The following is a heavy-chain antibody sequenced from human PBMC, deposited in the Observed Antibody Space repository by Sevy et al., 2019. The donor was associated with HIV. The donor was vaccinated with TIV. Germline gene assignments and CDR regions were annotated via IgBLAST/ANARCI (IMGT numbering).Heavy chain of an antibody. Sequence: ASVKVSCKASGYTFANSGVSWVRQAPGQGLEWLGWISAYNRNFKHGQKFQDRVTVTTDISTSTAYMELRSLKSDDTDVYYWARDLNSASYGHYFDFWGHGTLVTVSS. V-gene: IGHV1-18*01. CDR2: ISAYNRNF. CDR3: ARDLNSASYGHYFDF. J-gene: IGHJ4*01. D-gene: IGHD3-10*01. CDR1: GYTFANSG.